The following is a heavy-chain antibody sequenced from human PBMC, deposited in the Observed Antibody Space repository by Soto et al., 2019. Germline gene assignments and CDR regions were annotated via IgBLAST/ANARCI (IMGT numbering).Heavy chain of an antibody. J-gene: IGHJ5*02. CDR3: ARGIATGQLDP. V-gene: IGHV1-3*01. CDR2: INPDSGNT. Sequence: ASVKVFCKASGYTFTRYTMNWVRQAPGQRLEWMGWINPDSGNTKSSQKFQDRVIITRDTSASTAYMDLSSLRSEDTAVYYCARGIATGQLDPWGQGTLVTVSS. CDR1: GYTFTRYT. D-gene: IGHD2-15*01.